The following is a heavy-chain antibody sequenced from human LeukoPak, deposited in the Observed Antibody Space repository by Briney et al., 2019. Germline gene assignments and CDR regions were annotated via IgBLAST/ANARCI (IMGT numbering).Heavy chain of an antibody. J-gene: IGHJ5*02. Sequence: GESLKISCKDSGYSFTSYWIGWVRQMPGKGLEWMGIIYPDDSDTRYSPSFQGQVTISADKSINTAYLQWSSLKASDTATYYCASPLGSSGYYKSWGQGTLVTVSA. D-gene: IGHD3-22*01. V-gene: IGHV5-51*01. CDR3: ASPLGSSGYYKS. CDR2: IYPDDSDT. CDR1: GYSFTSYW.